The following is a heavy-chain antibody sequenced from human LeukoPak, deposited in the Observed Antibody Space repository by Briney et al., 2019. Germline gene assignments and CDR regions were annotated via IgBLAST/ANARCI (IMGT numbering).Heavy chain of an antibody. Sequence: ASVKVSCKASGYTFTSYGITWVRQAPGQGLKWMGWISAYNGDTNYAQKLQGRVTMTTDTSTSTAYMELRSLRSDDTAVYYCARALRTTVTTADYWGQGTLVTVSS. D-gene: IGHD4-17*01. J-gene: IGHJ4*02. CDR2: ISAYNGDT. V-gene: IGHV1-18*01. CDR3: ARALRTTVTTADY. CDR1: GYTFTSYG.